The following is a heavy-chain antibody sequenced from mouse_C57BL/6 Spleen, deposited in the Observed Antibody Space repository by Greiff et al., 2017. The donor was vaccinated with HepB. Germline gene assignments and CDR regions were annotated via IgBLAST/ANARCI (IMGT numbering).Heavy chain of an antibody. J-gene: IGHJ1*03. D-gene: IGHD1-1*01. V-gene: IGHV2-3*01. CDR1: GFSLTSYG. CDR3: AKQRRLLRSSDLWYWYFEV. CDR2: IWGDGST. Sequence: VNLVESGPGLVAPSQSLSITCTVSGFSLTSYGVSWVRQPPGKGLEWLGVIWGDGSTNYHSALISRLSISKDNSKSQVFLKLNSLQTDDTATYYGAKQRRLLRSSDLWYWYFEVWGTGTTVTVSA.